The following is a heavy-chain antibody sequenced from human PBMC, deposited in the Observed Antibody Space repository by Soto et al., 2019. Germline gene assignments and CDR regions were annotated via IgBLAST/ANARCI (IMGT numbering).Heavy chain of an antibody. D-gene: IGHD4-17*01. CDR1: GFSLSTSGVG. Sequence: QITLKESGPTLVKPTQTLTLTCTFSGFSLSTSGVGVGWIRQPPGKALEWLALIYWDDDKRYSPSLKSRLTITKDTSKNQVVLTMTNMEPVDTATYYCAHTLSTAYAFDFWGQGTMVTVSS. CDR3: AHTLSTAYAFDF. J-gene: IGHJ3*01. CDR2: IYWDDDK. V-gene: IGHV2-5*02.